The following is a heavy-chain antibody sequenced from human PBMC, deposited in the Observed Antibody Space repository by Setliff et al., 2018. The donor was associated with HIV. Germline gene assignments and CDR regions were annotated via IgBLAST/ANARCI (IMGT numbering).Heavy chain of an antibody. Sequence: ASVKVSCKASGYTFNTYSINWVRQAPGQGLEWMGWISPHNGNTKYGEKFQAGVTMTADTSTTAAYMELRSLTSDDTAMYYCARGQGPVDYWGQGTLVTVSS. CDR1: GYTFNTYS. CDR2: ISPHNGNT. V-gene: IGHV1-18*01. J-gene: IGHJ4*02. CDR3: ARGQGPVDY.